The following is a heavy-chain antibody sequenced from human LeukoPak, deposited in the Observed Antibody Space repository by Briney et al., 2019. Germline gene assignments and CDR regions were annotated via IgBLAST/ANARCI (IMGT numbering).Heavy chain of an antibody. CDR3: AKPRTAATYGMDV. CDR1: GFTFSSYG. Sequence: GGSLRLSCAVSGFTFSSYGMHWVRQAPGKGLEWVAVISYDGSNKYYADSVKGRFTISRDNSKNTLYLQMNSLRAEDTAVYYCAKPRTAATYGMDVWGQGTTVTVSS. CDR2: ISYDGSNK. V-gene: IGHV3-30*18. J-gene: IGHJ6*02. D-gene: IGHD6-25*01.